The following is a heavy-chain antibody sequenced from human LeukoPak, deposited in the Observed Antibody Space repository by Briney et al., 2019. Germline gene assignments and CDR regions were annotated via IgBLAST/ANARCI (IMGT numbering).Heavy chain of an antibody. V-gene: IGHV3-23*01. Sequence: GGSLRLFCTTSGFIFSNYAMSWVRQAPGKGLEWDSSISASGGSTYYADSVKGRFTISRDNSKNTLFLQMNSLRVEDTAVYYCMRGMSAPDYWGQGTLVTVSS. CDR1: GFIFSNYA. CDR3: MRGMSAPDY. CDR2: ISASGGST. J-gene: IGHJ4*02.